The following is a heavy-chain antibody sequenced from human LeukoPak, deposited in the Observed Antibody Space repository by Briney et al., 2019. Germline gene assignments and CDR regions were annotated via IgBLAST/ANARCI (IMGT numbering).Heavy chain of an antibody. CDR2: ISYDGSVK. CDR1: GFAFSTYA. D-gene: IGHD6-6*01. V-gene: IGHV3-30-3*01. CDR3: ARDWAARLDY. Sequence: QPRGSLRLSCVASGFAFSTYAMHWVRQAPGKGLEWVAVISYDGSVKYYADSVKGRFTISRDNSKNTLYLQMNSLRAEDTAVYYCARDWAARLDYWGQGTLVTVSS. J-gene: IGHJ4*02.